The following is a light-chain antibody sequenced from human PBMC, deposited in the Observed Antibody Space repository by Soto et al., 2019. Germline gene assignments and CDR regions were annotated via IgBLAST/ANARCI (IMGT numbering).Light chain of an antibody. V-gene: IGKV1-5*01. CDR1: QSISNW. J-gene: IGKJ1*01. CDR3: QQYMSYS. Sequence: DIQMTQSPSTLPASVGDRVTITCRASQSISNWLAWYQPKPGTAPKLLIYHASTLESGVPSRFSGRGSGSEFTLTISSLQPDDFATYYCQQYMSYSFGQGTKVGIK. CDR2: HAS.